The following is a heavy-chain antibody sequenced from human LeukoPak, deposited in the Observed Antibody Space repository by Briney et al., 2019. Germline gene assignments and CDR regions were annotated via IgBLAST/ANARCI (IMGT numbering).Heavy chain of an antibody. Sequence: GGSLRLSRAASGFTFSSYAMSWVRQAPGKGLEWVSGLSGSGDSTCYADSVKGRFTISRDNSKNTLYLQMNSLRAEDTAVYYCAKDPAGYSYGPYAFDIWGQGTMVTVSS. CDR2: LSGSGDST. D-gene: IGHD5-18*01. V-gene: IGHV3-23*01. CDR3: AKDPAGYSYGPYAFDI. J-gene: IGHJ3*02. CDR1: GFTFSSYA.